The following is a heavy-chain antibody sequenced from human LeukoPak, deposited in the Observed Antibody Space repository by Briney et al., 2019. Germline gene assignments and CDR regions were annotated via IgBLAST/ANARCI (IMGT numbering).Heavy chain of an antibody. D-gene: IGHD2-15*01. V-gene: IGHV1-18*01. J-gene: IGHJ4*02. CDR2: ISAYNGNT. CDR1: GYTFTIYG. Sequence: ASVKVSCKASGYTFTIYGVSWVRQAPGQGLEWMGWISAYNGNTNYAQKLQGRVTMTTDTSTSTAYMELRSLRSDDTAVYYCARVLDPVGSVYWGQGTLVTVSS. CDR3: ARVLDPVGSVY.